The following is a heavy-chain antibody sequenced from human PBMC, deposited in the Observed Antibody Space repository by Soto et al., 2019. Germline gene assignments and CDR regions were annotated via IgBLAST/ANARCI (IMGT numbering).Heavy chain of an antibody. Sequence: SETLSLTCTVSGGSISSYYWSWIRQPPGKGLEWIGYIYYSGSTNYNPSLKSRVTISVDTSKNQFSLKLSSVTPADTAVYYCARSTRDRFLQYYYYYYMDVWGKGTTVTVSS. CDR3: ARSTRDRFLQYYYYYYMDV. D-gene: IGHD1-1*01. V-gene: IGHV4-59*01. J-gene: IGHJ6*03. CDR2: IYYSGST. CDR1: GGSISSYY.